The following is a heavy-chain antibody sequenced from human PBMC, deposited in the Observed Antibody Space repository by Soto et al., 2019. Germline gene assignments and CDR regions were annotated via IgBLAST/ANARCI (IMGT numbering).Heavy chain of an antibody. CDR2: INHRGST. D-gene: IGHD1-26*01. Sequence: QVQLQQWGAGLLKPSETLSLTCAVYGGSFSDYYWTWIRQPPGKGLEWIGEINHRGSTNYNPSLKSRVTRLIDTPKNQFSLKLSSVTAADTAVYFCARPRGPGASYNWFGPWGQGTLVTVSS. CDR3: ARPRGPGASYNWFGP. V-gene: IGHV4-34*01. CDR1: GGSFSDYY. J-gene: IGHJ5*02.